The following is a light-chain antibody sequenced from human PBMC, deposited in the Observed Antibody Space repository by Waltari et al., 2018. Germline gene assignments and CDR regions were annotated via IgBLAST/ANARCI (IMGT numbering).Light chain of an antibody. CDR2: GAS. Sequence: EIVLTQSPGNMSLSPGERATLSCRASQSVSSNYLAWYQHKPGQAPSLLIYGASSRSAGIPDRFSGSGSGTDFTLTITRLEPEDFAVYYCQLYGSSPTWTFGQGTKVEIK. J-gene: IGKJ1*01. V-gene: IGKV3-20*01. CDR3: QLYGSSPTWT. CDR1: QSVSSNY.